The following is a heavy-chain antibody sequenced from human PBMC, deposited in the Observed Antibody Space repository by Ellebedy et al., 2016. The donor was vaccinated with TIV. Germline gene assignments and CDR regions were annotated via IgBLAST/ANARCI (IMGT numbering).Heavy chain of an antibody. D-gene: IGHD3-10*01. J-gene: IGHJ3*02. Sequence: AASVKVSCKASEYTFTGYYMHWVRQAPGQGREWMGWINPNSGGTNYAQKFQGRVTMTRDTSISTAYMELTRLRSDDTAVYYCARDGSGAWAFDMWGQGTMVTVSS. CDR1: EYTFTGYY. CDR2: INPNSGGT. CDR3: ARDGSGAWAFDM. V-gene: IGHV1-2*02.